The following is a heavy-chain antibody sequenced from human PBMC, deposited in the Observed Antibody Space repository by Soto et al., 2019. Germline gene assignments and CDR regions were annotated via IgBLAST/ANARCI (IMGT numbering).Heavy chain of an antibody. CDR3: AKDLSIAALSDY. Sequence: GGSMELSSAASRFSFSSYAMSWVRQATGKGLEWVSAISGSGGSTYYADSVKGRFTISRDNSKNTLYLQMNSLRAEDTAVYYCAKDLSIAALSDYWGQGTLVTVSS. CDR2: ISGSGGST. V-gene: IGHV3-23*01. D-gene: IGHD6-6*01. CDR1: RFSFSSYA. J-gene: IGHJ4*02.